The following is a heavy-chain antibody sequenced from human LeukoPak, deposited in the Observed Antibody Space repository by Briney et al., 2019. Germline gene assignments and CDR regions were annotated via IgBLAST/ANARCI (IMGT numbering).Heavy chain of an antibody. Sequence: SQTLSLTCTVSGGSINSGDYHWSWIRQPPGKGLEWIGYVYYSGSTYYSPSLESRVIISVDTSKNQFSLKLSSVTAADTAVYYCARGVYYYDSSGYYYTKPIDYWGQGTLVTVSP. D-gene: IGHD3-22*01. J-gene: IGHJ4*02. CDR3: ARGVYYYDSSGYYYTKPIDY. CDR1: GGSINSGDYH. CDR2: VYYSGST. V-gene: IGHV4-30-4*01.